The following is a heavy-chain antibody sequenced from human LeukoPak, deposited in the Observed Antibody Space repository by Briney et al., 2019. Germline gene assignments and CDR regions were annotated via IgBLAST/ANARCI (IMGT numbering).Heavy chain of an antibody. J-gene: IGHJ6*02. CDR3: ARHPVGPGGLDV. V-gene: IGHV4-59*08. CDR2: VSYSGAA. Sequence: SETLCLTCTVSRGSVKTYSWSWVRQPPGKALEWIGYVSYSGAANYNPSLKSRVTISVDTSKNQFSLKLSSVTAADTAVYYCARHPVGPGGLDVWGQGTTVTVSS. CDR1: RGSVKTYS.